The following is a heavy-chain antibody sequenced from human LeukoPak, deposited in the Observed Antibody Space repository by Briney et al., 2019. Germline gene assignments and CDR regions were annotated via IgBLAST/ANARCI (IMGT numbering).Heavy chain of an antibody. CDR1: TLTFSGYS. J-gene: IGHJ5*02. Sequence: PAESLRPACAASTLTFSGYSMNCVRQPPGKGLEWVSFIISSSSYIHYADSVTGRFTIYRDNANNSRYLQMNSLRSEETAVYYCARLKRGIGADGTSLRGWFDPWGQGTLVTVSS. CDR3: ARLKRGIGADGTSLRGWFDP. CDR2: IISSSSYI. D-gene: IGHD6-13*01. V-gene: IGHV3-21*04.